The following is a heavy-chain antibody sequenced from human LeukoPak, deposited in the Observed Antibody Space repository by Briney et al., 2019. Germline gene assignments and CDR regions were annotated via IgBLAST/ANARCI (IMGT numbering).Heavy chain of an antibody. Sequence: SVRVSCKASGGTFSSYAISWVRQAPGQGLEWMGRIIPIFGTANYAQKFQGRVTITTDESTSTAYMELSSLRSEDTAVYYCARGNSSGNRGYFDYWGQGTLVTVSS. V-gene: IGHV1-69*05. CDR1: GGTFSSYA. J-gene: IGHJ4*02. D-gene: IGHD6-19*01. CDR2: IIPIFGTA. CDR3: ARGNSSGNRGYFDY.